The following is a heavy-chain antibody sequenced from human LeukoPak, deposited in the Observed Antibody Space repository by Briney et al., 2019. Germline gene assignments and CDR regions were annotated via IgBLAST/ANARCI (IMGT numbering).Heavy chain of an antibody. J-gene: IGHJ6*03. D-gene: IGHD6-13*01. CDR2: IYYSGST. V-gene: IGHV4-59*01. CDR1: GGSISSYY. CDR3: ARTYSSIYYMDV. Sequence: PSETLSLTCTVSGGSISSYYWSWIRQSPGKGLEWIGYIYYSGSTNYNSPLKSRVTISVDTSKNQFSLKLSSVTAADTAVYYCARTYSSIYYMDVWGKGTTVTVSS.